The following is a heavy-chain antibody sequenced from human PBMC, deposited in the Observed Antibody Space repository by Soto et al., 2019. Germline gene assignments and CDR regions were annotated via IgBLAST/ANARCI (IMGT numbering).Heavy chain of an antibody. D-gene: IGHD3-16*01. CDR3: ARCSVWGYAFDI. CDR1: GFTFGGYD. V-gene: IGHV3-13*01. J-gene: IGHJ3*02. CDR2: IGTAGDT. Sequence: GGSLRLSCAASGFTFGGYDVHWVRQATGKGLEWVSAIGTAGDTYYPGSVKGRFTISRKNAKNSLYLQMNSLRAEDTAVYYCARCSVWGYAFDIWGQGTMVTVSS.